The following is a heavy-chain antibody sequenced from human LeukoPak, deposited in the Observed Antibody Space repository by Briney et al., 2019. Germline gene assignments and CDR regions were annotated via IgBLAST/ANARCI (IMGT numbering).Heavy chain of an antibody. CDR3: ATSPASSCLDY. CDR2: VYTGGST. CDR1: GFSVSTNY. V-gene: IGHV3-53*01. Sequence: QTGGSLRLSCAASGFSVSTNYMSWVRQGPGKGLEWISVVYTGGSTYYAGSVKGRFTISRDNSKNTLYLQMNSLRAEDTAVYYCATSPASSCLDYWGQGTLVTVSS. D-gene: IGHD6-13*01. J-gene: IGHJ4*02.